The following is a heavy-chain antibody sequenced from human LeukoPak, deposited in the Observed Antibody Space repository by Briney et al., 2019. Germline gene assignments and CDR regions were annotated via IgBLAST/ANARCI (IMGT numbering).Heavy chain of an antibody. CDR3: ARVPYYDFWSGSYFDY. CDR1: GFTFSSFA. Sequence: QSGGSLRLSCAASGFTFSSFAMSWIRQAPGKGLEWVSYISSSGSTIYYADSVKGRFTISRDNAKNSLYLQMNSLRAEDTAVYYCARVPYYDFWSGSYFDYWGQGTLVTVSS. CDR2: ISSSGSTI. D-gene: IGHD3-3*01. J-gene: IGHJ4*02. V-gene: IGHV3-48*01.